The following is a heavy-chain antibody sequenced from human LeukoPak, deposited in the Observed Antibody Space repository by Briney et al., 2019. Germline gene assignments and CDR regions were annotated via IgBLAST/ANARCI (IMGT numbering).Heavy chain of an antibody. CDR2: ISTNNGNT. V-gene: IGHV1-18*03. CDR1: GYTFTSYG. J-gene: IGHJ4*02. D-gene: IGHD3-22*01. CDR3: ARDQRPGTSGYSPFDY. Sequence: ASVKVSCKASGYTFTSYGISWVRQAPGQGLEWMGWISTNNGNTNYAQKLQDRVTMTTETSTSTAYMELRSLRSDDMAVYYCARDQRPGTSGYSPFDYWGQGTLVTVSS.